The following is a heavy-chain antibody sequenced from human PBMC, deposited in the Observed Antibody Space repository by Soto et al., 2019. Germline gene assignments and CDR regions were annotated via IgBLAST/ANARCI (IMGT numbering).Heavy chain of an antibody. V-gene: IGHV3-30*18. Sequence: PGGSLRLSCAASGFTFSSYGMHWVRQAPGKGLEWVAVISYDGSNKYYADSVKGRFTISRDNSKNTLYLQMNSLRAEDTAVYYCAKVVATMVREISGYFDYWGQGTLVTVSS. CDR3: AKVVATMVREISGYFDY. D-gene: IGHD3-10*01. J-gene: IGHJ4*02. CDR1: GFTFSSYG. CDR2: ISYDGSNK.